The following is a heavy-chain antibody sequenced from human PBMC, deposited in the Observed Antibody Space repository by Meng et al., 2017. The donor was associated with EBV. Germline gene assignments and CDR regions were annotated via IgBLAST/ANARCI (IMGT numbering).Heavy chain of an antibody. CDR1: GGTCRSDA. D-gene: IGHD3-10*01. CDR3: ASESGRGFTPDY. V-gene: IGHV1-69*01. Sequence: QGEWAQGGAEVRKPGSSVKVSCRTSGGTCRSDAVSWVRQAPGQGLEWMGGLIPMSGAPHYAQKFQDRVTIIADESTSTHSMELNNLRFEDTAMYYCASESGRGFTPDYWGQGTLVTVSS. CDR2: LIPMSGAP. J-gene: IGHJ4*02.